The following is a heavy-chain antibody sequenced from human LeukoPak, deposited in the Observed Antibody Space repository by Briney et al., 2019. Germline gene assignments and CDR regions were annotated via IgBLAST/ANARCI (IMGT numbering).Heavy chain of an antibody. V-gene: IGHV1-46*01. J-gene: IGHJ4*02. CDR3: ARHPSPHCSSSSCLVYYFDF. D-gene: IGHD2-2*01. CDR2: INPSGGST. CDR1: GYTLTSYY. Sequence: ASVKVSCKASGYTLTSYYRHWVRQAPGQGLEWMGIINPSGGSTSYAQKFQGRVTMTRDTSTSTVYMELSSLRSEDTAVYYCARHPSPHCSSSSCLVYYFDFWGPGTLVTVSS.